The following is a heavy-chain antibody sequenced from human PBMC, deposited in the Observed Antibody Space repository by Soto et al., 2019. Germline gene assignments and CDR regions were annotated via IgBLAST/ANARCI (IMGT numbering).Heavy chain of an antibody. CDR1: GFPFSSYG. J-gene: IGHJ4*02. CDR3: ARESEDLSSNLDY. CDR2: ISYDGSNK. V-gene: IGHV3-30*03. Sequence: PGVSVRLSFAASGFPFSSYGMHWFRQYPGKGLEWVAVISYDGSNKYYADSVKGRLTISRDNAKNSMYLQMNTLRAEDTAVYYCARESEDLSSNLDYWGQGTLVTVSS.